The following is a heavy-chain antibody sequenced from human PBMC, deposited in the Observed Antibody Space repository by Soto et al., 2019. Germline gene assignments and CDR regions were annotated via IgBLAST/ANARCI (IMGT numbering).Heavy chain of an antibody. CDR1: GFTFSSYG. CDR3: AKDRGIEYGGYGYYFEY. Sequence: QVQLVESGEGVVQPGRSLRLSCAASGFTFSSYGRHWAGQAPGKGLEWGAVISYDGSKKYYPDSVKGRFTISRDNSKNTQYLQMNSLRAEATAVYYGAKDRGIEYGGYGYYFEYWVQGTLVTVSS. D-gene: IGHD4-17*01. CDR2: ISYDGSKK. V-gene: IGHV3-30*18. J-gene: IGHJ4*02.